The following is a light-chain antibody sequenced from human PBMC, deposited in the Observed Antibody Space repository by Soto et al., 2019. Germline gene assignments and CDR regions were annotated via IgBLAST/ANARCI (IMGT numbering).Light chain of an antibody. CDR2: NSF. Sequence: EIVLTQSPATLSVSQGERASLSCRASGSVSSNLAWYQQKPGQAPRLLIYNSFTRATGIPARVSGSGSGTEFTLTISSLQFEDFAVYYCQYYNGWPLTFGGGTKVEIK. J-gene: IGKJ4*01. CDR3: QYYNGWPLT. CDR1: GSVSSN. V-gene: IGKV3-15*01.